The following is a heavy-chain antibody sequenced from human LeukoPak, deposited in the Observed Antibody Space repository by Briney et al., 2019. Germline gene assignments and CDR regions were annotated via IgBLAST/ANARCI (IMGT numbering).Heavy chain of an antibody. D-gene: IGHD6-13*01. J-gene: IGHJ4*02. CDR1: GASISSGGYF. V-gene: IGHV4-30-2*05. CDR2: IYHTGNT. CDR3: ARAAAGIGY. Sequence: PSEILSLTCTVSGASISSGGYFWSWIRQPPGKGLEWIGYIYHTGNTYYNPSLESRVTMSVDKSKNQFSLKLSSVTAADTAVYYCARAAAGIGYWGQGTLVTVSS.